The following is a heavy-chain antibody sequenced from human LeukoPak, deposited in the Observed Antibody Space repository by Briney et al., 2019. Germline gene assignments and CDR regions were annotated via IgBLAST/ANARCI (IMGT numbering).Heavy chain of an antibody. V-gene: IGHV1-69*05. CDR1: GGTFSGYA. D-gene: IGHD3-22*01. CDR2: IIPIFGTA. CDR3: ARDLGGYYYDSSGYYQYFDY. Sequence: SVKVSCKASGGTFSGYAISWVRQAPGQGLEWMGGIIPIFGTANYAQKFQGRVTITTDESTGTAYMELGSLRSEDTAVYYCARDLGGYYYDSSGYYQYFDYWGQGTLVTVSS. J-gene: IGHJ4*02.